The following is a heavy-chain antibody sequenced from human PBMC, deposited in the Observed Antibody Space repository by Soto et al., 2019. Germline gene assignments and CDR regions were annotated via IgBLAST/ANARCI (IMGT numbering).Heavy chain of an antibody. CDR3: AKDQYKGVGCLFDY. D-gene: IGHD1-20*01. J-gene: IGHJ4*02. V-gene: IGHV3-23*01. Sequence: HPGGSLRLSCAASGFTFSSYAMSWVRQAPGKGLEWVSAISGSGGSTYYADSVKGRFTISRDNSKNTLYLQMNSLRAEDTAVYYCAKDQYKGVGCLFDYWGQGTLVTVSS. CDR2: ISGSGGST. CDR1: GFTFSSYA.